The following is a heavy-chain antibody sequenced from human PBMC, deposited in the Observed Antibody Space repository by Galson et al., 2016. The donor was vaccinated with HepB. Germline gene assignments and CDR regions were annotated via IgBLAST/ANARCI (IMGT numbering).Heavy chain of an antibody. CDR3: ANGARGYLDY. CDR2: GNNDGSDT. V-gene: IGHV3-74*01. Sequence: SLRLSCAASGFTFSTSWMHWVRQAPGEGLVWVSIGNNDGSDTRYADSVKGRFTISRDNAKNTLFLQMNSLRVEDTAVYYCANGARGYLDYWGQGTLVTVSS. D-gene: IGHD3-10*01. J-gene: IGHJ4*02. CDR1: GFTFSTSW.